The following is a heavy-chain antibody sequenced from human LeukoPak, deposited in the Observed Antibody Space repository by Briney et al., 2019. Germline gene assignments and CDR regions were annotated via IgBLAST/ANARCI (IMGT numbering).Heavy chain of an antibody. CDR3: ARGLRLGELSSHPLWPYDY. CDR2: ISAHNGNT. V-gene: IGHV1-18*01. CDR1: GGTFSSYA. Sequence: ASVKVSCKASGGTFSSYAISWMRQAPGQGLEWMGWISAHNGNTNYAQKLQGRVTMTTDTSTSTAYMELRSLRSDDTAVYYCARGLRLGELSSHPLWPYDYWGQGTLVTVSS. J-gene: IGHJ4*02. D-gene: IGHD3-16*02.